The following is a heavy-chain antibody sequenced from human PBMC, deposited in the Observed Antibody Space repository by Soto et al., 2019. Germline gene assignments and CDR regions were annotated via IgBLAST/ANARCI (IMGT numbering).Heavy chain of an antibody. J-gene: IGHJ4*02. CDR1: GFTFTKYY. V-gene: IGHV1-46*01. D-gene: IGHD5-18*01. Sequence: ASVKVSCKASGFTFTKYYMHWVRQAPGQGLEWMGMINPSGDSTSYAQKFQGRVTMTRDTSTSTVNMDPVDTATYYCAQLPWKQLWPRAPVVNWGQGTPVTVSS. CDR2: INPSGDST. CDR3: KQLWPRAPVVN.